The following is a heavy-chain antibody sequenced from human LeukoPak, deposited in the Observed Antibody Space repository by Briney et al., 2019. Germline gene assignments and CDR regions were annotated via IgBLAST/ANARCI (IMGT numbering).Heavy chain of an antibody. CDR1: GFTFSSYE. J-gene: IGHJ4*02. CDR2: ISSSGSTI. CDR3: ARDKATVTEN. V-gene: IGHV3-48*03. D-gene: IGHD4-17*01. Sequence: GGSLRLSYAATGFTFSSYEMNWVRQAPGKGLEWVSYISSSGSTIYYADSVKGRFTISRDNAKNSLYLQMNSLRAEDTAVYYCARDKATVTENWGQGTLVTVSS.